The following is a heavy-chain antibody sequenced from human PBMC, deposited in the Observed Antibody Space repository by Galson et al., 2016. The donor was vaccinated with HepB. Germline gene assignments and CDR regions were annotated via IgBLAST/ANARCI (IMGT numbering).Heavy chain of an antibody. V-gene: IGHV3-30*04. Sequence: LRLSCAASGFTFSNYAMHWVRQAPGKGLEWVAVTSQDENNKYYADSVKGRFTISRDNSKNTLYLQMNSLRAEDTAVYYCARVGVSYYDTSSDYWGQGTLVTVSS. J-gene: IGHJ4*02. D-gene: IGHD3-22*01. CDR3: ARVGVSYYDTSSDY. CDR1: GFTFSNYA. CDR2: TSQDENNK.